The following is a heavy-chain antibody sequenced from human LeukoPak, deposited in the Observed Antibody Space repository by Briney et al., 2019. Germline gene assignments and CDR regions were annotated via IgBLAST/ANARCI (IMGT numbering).Heavy chain of an antibody. CDR3: ARDLAV. V-gene: IGHV3-30*04. J-gene: IGHJ4*02. Sequence: GGSLRLSCAASGFTFSSYAMSWVRQAPGKGLEWVAVISYDGSNKYYADSVKGRITISRDNSKNTLYLQMNSLRAEDTAVYYCARDLAVWGQGTLVTVSS. CDR2: ISYDGSNK. CDR1: GFTFSSYA.